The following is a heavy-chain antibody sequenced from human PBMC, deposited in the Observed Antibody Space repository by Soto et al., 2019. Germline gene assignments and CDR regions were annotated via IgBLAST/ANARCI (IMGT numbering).Heavy chain of an antibody. Sequence: EVQFVESGGGLVQPGGSLRLSCVASGFTFSSYSMNWVRQAPGKGLEWVSYITSSSSTMYYADSVKGRFTISRDNAKNSLYLQMNSLRAEDTAVYYCARIMTTGTTLHYWGQGILVTVSS. D-gene: IGHD4-17*01. CDR2: ITSSSSTM. CDR1: GFTFSSYS. J-gene: IGHJ4*02. V-gene: IGHV3-48*01. CDR3: ARIMTTGTTLHY.